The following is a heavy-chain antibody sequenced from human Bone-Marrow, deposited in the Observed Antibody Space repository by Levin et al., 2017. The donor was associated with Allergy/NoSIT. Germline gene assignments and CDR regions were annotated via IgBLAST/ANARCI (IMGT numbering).Heavy chain of an antibody. J-gene: IGHJ4*02. D-gene: IGHD6-19*01. Sequence: GRVTLTTDTSTSTAYMELRRLRSDDTAVYYCARQRQWLESFDYWGQGTLVTVSS. CDR3: ARQRQWLESFDY. V-gene: IGHV1-18*01.